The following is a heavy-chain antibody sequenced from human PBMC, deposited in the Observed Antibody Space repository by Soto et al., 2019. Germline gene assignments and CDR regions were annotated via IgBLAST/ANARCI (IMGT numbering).Heavy chain of an antibody. D-gene: IGHD3-10*01. CDR3: AKVLRFGELFRCFDY. V-gene: IGHV3-23*01. CDR1: GFAFSSYA. J-gene: IGHJ4*02. Sequence: GGSLRLSCAASGFAFSSYALSWVRQAPGKGLEWVSVISGGGGATYYADSVKGRFTSSRDNSKNTLYLQMNSLRAEDTAVYYCAKVLRFGELFRCFDYWGQGTLVTVSS. CDR2: ISGGGGAT.